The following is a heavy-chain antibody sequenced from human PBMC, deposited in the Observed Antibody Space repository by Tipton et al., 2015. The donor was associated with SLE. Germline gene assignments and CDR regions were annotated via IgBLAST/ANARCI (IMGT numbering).Heavy chain of an antibody. CDR3: ARRGIAAAGTEKYFQH. CDR2: ISGSGGTT. D-gene: IGHD6-13*01. V-gene: IGHV3-23*01. CDR1: GFTFSTYA. J-gene: IGHJ1*01. Sequence: SLRLSCAASGFTFSTYAMSWVRQAPGKGLEWVSSISGSGGTTYYADSMKGRFTISRDNSKNTLYLQMNSLRAEDTAVYYCARRGIAAAGTEKYFQHWGQGTLVTVSS.